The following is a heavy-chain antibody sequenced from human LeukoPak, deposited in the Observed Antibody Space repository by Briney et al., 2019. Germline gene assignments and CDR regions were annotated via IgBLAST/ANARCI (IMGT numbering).Heavy chain of an antibody. V-gene: IGHV3-74*01. Sequence: GGSLRLSCAASGFTFSSYWMHWVRQAPGKGMVWVSRINSDGSYTSYADSVKGRFTISRDNAKNTLYLQMNSLRAEDTAVYYCAREGTPYAFDIWGQGTMVTVSS. CDR1: GFTFSSYW. CDR3: AREGTPYAFDI. D-gene: IGHD1-1*01. J-gene: IGHJ3*02. CDR2: INSDGSYT.